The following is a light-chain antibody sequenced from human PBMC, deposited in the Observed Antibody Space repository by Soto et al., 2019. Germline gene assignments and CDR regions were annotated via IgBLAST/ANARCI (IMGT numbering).Light chain of an antibody. Sequence: EIVLTQSPGTLSLSPGERATLSCRASQSVSGRYLAWYQQKPAQAPRLLIFGTSTRATGIPDRFSGSGSGTDFTLPVSRLEPEDFAVYYCLQYGSPPRTFGQGTKVHIK. CDR2: GTS. J-gene: IGKJ1*01. CDR3: LQYGSPPRT. V-gene: IGKV3-20*01. CDR1: QSVSGRY.